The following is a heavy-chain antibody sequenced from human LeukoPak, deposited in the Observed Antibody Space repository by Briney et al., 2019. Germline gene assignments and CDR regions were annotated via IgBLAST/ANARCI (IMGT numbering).Heavy chain of an antibody. D-gene: IGHD3-3*01. Sequence: SETLSLTCTVSGGSISSYYWSWIRQPPGKGLEWIGYIYHSGSTYYNPSLKSRVTISVDTSKNQFSLKLSSVTAADTAVYYCARAHYDFWSGYSSGFDYWGQGTLVTVSS. J-gene: IGHJ4*02. CDR2: IYHSGST. V-gene: IGHV4-59*08. CDR3: ARAHYDFWSGYSSGFDY. CDR1: GGSISSYY.